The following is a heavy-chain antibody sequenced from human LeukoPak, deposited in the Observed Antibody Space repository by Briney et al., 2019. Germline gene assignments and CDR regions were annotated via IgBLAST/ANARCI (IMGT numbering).Heavy chain of an antibody. J-gene: IGHJ6*03. Sequence: SSETLSLTCTVSGGSISSSSYYWGWIRQPPGKGLEWIGSIYYSGSTYYNPSLKSRVTISVDTSKNQFSLKLTSVTAADTAVYYCARETSQKGAHYMDAWGKGTTVTISS. CDR3: ARETSQKGAHYMDA. V-gene: IGHV4-39*07. CDR2: IYYSGST. CDR1: GGSISSSSYY. D-gene: IGHD3-16*01.